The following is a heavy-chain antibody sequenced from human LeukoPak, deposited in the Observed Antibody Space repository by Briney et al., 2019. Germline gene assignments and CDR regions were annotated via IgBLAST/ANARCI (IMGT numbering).Heavy chain of an antibody. CDR1: GGTFSSYA. V-gene: IGHV1-69*13. Sequence: ASVKVSCKASGGTFSSYAISWVRQAPGQGLEWMGGIIPIFGTANYAQKFQGRVTITADESTSTAYMELSSLRSEDTAVYYCARIAVAGSWLDPWGQGTLVTVSS. CDR2: IIPIFGTA. D-gene: IGHD6-19*01. CDR3: ARIAVAGSWLDP. J-gene: IGHJ5*02.